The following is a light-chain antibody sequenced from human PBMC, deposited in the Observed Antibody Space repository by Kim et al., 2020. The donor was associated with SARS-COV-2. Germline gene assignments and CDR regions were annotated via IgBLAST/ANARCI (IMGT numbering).Light chain of an antibody. J-gene: IGLJ2*01. V-gene: IGLV3-19*01. CDR3: NSRESGVNHVI. Sequence: AMVQTVRTTCQGGSLRSYDATWYQQKPGQAPVLVIYDKNNRPSGIPARFSGYYSGNTASLTITGAQAGDEAVYYCNSRESGVNHVIFGGGTQLTVL. CDR1: SLRSYD. CDR2: DKN.